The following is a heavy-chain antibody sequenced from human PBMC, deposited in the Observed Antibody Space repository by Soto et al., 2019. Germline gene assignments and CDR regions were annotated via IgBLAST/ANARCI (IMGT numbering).Heavy chain of an antibody. J-gene: IGHJ4*02. D-gene: IGHD3-3*01. V-gene: IGHV3-21*01. CDR2: ISSSSSYI. Sequence: GGSLRLSCAASGFTFSSYSMNWVRQAPGKGLEWVSSISSSSSYIYYADSVKGRFTISRDNAKNSLYLQMNSLRAEDTAVYYCARDPRYYDFWSGYSPSFDYWGQGTLVTVSS. CDR3: ARDPRYYDFWSGYSPSFDY. CDR1: GFTFSSYS.